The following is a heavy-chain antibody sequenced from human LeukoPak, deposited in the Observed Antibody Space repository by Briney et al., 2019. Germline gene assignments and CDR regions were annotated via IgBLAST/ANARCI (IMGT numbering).Heavy chain of an antibody. D-gene: IGHD6-19*01. V-gene: IGHV3-30*18. Sequence: GRSLRLSCAASGFTFSSYGMHWVRQAPGKGLEWVAVISYDGSNKYYADSVKGRFTISRDNSKNTLYLQMNSLRAEDTAVYYCAKAGIAVAGGMDVWGQGTTVTVSS. CDR2: ISYDGSNK. CDR3: AKAGIAVAGGMDV. J-gene: IGHJ6*02. CDR1: GFTFSSYG.